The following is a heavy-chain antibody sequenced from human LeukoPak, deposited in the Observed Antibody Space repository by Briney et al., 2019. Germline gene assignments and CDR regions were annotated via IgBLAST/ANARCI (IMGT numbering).Heavy chain of an antibody. J-gene: IGHJ4*02. V-gene: IGHV4-34*01. CDR1: GGSFSGYY. Sequence: PSETLSLTCAVYGGSFSGYYWSWIRQPPGKGLEWIGEINHSGSTNYNPSLKSRVTISVDTSKNQFSLKLSSVTAADTAVYFCARGENFDSWGQGTLVTVSS. CDR3: ARGENFDS. CDR2: INHSGST.